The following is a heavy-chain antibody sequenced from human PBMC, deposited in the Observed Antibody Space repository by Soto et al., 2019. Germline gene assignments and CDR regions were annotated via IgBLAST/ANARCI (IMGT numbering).Heavy chain of an antibody. CDR1: GFTFSSSW. CDR2: IKQDGSEK. V-gene: IGHV3-7*01. CDR3: ARDLWGD. J-gene: IGHJ4*02. Sequence: EVQLVESGGGLVQPGGSLRLSCAASGFTFSSSWMNWVRQAPGKGLEWVANIKQDGSEKYYVDSVKGRFTISRDNAKNSLYLQMNSLRAEDTALYSCARDLWGDWGQGTLVTVSS. D-gene: IGHD1-26*01.